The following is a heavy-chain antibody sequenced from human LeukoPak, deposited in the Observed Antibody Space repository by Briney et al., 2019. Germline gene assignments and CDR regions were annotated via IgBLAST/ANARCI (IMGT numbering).Heavy chain of an antibody. Sequence: ASETLSLTCTVSGGSISSYYWGWIRQPPGKGLEWIGTVYYTGTTYYNPSLKSRVAISVDTSKNQFSLKLSSVTAADTAVYYCARSLSSGFDSWGQGTLVTVSS. D-gene: IGHD3-22*01. J-gene: IGHJ4*02. CDR3: ARSLSSGFDS. V-gene: IGHV4-39*01. CDR1: GGSISSYY. CDR2: VYYTGTT.